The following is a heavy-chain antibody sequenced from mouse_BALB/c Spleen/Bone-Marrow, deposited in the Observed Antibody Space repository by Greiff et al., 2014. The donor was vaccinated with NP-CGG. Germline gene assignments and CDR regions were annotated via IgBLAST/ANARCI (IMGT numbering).Heavy chain of an antibody. V-gene: IGHV5-4*02. CDR3: ARVSYDYFDY. D-gene: IGHD1-1*01. J-gene: IGHJ2*01. CDR1: GFTFSDYY. Sequence: EVQLVESGGGLVKPGGSLKLSCAASGFTFSDYYMYWVRQTPEKRLEWVATISDGGSYTYYPDSVKGRFTISGDNAKNNLYLQMSSLKSEDTAMYYCARVSYDYFDYWGQGTTLTVS. CDR2: ISDGGSYT.